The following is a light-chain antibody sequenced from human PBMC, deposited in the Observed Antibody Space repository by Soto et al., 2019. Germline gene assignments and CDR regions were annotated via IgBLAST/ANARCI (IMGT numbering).Light chain of an antibody. Sequence: QSALTQPPSASGSPGQSVTISCTGTSSDVGRYNHVSWYQQHPGKAPKLMIYEVSGRPSGVPDRFSGSKSGNTASLTVSGLQAEDEADYYCASYAASYNDVFGTGTKLTVL. J-gene: IGLJ1*01. CDR3: ASYAASYNDV. CDR2: EVS. V-gene: IGLV2-8*01. CDR1: SSDVGRYNH.